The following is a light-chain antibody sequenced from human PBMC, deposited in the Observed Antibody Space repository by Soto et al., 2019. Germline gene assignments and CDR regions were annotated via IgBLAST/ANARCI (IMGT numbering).Light chain of an antibody. J-gene: IGKJ1*01. CDR2: GAS. Sequence: EIVMTQSPGTLSVSPGERATLTCRANQNIRSNLAWHQQKPGQAPKLLIYGASTRATGVPARFSGSGSGTAITLTISSLQSEDFAVYYCQQYNNWPPWTFGQGTKVEIK. CDR3: QQYNNWPPWT. CDR1: QNIRSN. V-gene: IGKV3-15*01.